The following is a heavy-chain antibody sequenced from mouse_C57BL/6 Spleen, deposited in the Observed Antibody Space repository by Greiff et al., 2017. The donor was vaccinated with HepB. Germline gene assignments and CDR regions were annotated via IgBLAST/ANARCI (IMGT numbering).Heavy chain of an antibody. D-gene: IGHD2-5*01. V-gene: IGHV1-53*01. CDR3: ARSFAYYSNYGYAMDY. CDR2: INPSNGGT. CDR1: GYTFTSYW. Sequence: VQLQQPGTELVKPGASVKLSCKASGYTFTSYWMHWVKQRPGQGLEWIGNINPSNGGTNYNEKFKSKATLTVDKSSSTAYMQLSSLTSEDSAVYYCARSFAYYSNYGYAMDYWGQGTSVTVSS. J-gene: IGHJ4*01.